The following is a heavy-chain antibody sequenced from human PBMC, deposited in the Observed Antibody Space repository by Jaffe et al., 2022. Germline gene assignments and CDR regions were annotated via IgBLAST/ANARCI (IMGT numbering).Heavy chain of an antibody. J-gene: IGHJ4*02. V-gene: IGHV3-23*04. Sequence: EVQLVESGGGSAQPGGSLRLSCAASGFTFTSYAINWVRQAPGKGLEWVSGISGSGDRTYYADSVKGRFTISRDNSINTLYLQMNSLRAEDTAVYYCANLAVAGVVYYWGQGTLVTVSS. CDR3: ANLAVAGVVYY. CDR1: GFTFTSYA. CDR2: ISGSGDRT. D-gene: IGHD6-19*01.